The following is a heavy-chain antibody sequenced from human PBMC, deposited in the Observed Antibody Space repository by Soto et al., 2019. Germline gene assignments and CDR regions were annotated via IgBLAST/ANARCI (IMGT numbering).Heavy chain of an antibody. V-gene: IGHV4-59*08. CDR3: ARHVYGEYYFDY. CDR2: IYYSGST. CDR1: GGSISSYY. J-gene: IGHJ4*02. D-gene: IGHD3-10*02. Sequence: SETLSLTCTVSGGSISSYYWSWIRQPPGKGLEWIGYIYYSGSTNYNPSLKSRVTISVDTSKNQFSLKLSSVTAADTAVYYCARHVYGEYYFDYWGQGTLVTVSS.